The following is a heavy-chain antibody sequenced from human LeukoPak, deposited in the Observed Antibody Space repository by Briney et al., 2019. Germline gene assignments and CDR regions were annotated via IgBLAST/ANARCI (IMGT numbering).Heavy chain of an antibody. Sequence: SETLSLTCGDYGGSFSGYYWSWIRQSAGKGLEWIGEINHSGSANYNLSLKSRVTISVDTSKKQFSLKLSSVTAADTAVYYCARGGLTSSSWYKYFDFWGQGTQVTVSS. CDR3: ARGGLTSSSWYKYFDF. CDR2: INHSGSA. J-gene: IGHJ4*02. V-gene: IGHV4-34*01. CDR1: GGSFSGYY. D-gene: IGHD6-13*01.